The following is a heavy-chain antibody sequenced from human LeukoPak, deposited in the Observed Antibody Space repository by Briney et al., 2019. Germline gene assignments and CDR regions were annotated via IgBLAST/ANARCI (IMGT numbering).Heavy chain of an antibody. D-gene: IGHD3-10*01. CDR1: GYTFTSYY. CDR3: AREALSMVRGVIPDRDYYYYMDV. Sequence: ASVKVSCKASGYTFTSYYILWVRQAPGQGLEWMGIIDPSDGDTSYAQKFQGRVTMTRNTSISTAYMELSSLRSEDTAVYYCAREALSMVRGVIPDRDYYYYMDVWGKGTTVTVFS. J-gene: IGHJ6*03. CDR2: IDPSDGDT. V-gene: IGHV1-46*01.